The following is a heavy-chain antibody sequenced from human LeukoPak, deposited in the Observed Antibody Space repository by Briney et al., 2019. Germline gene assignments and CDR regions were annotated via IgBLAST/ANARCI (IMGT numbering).Heavy chain of an antibody. CDR1: GGSFSGYY. CDR2: INHSGST. Sequence: RASETLSLTCAVYGGSFSGYYWSWIRQPPGKGLEWIGEINHSGSTNYNPSLKSRVTISVDTSKNQFSLKLSSVTAADTAVYYCARGMRGSYSRGRGYFDYWGQGTLVTVSS. J-gene: IGHJ4*02. V-gene: IGHV4-34*01. CDR3: ARGMRGSYSRGRGYFDY. D-gene: IGHD1-26*01.